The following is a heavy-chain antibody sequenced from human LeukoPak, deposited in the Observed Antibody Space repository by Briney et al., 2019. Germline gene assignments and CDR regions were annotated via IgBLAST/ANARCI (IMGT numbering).Heavy chain of an antibody. Sequence: SETLSLTCTVSGDSISSYFWTWIRQPPGKGLEWIGYIYYSGNTNYNPSLKSRVAMSVDTSKNQFSLKVTSVTAADTAVYYCAREFDSSGYSIDPWGQGTLVTVSS. D-gene: IGHD3-22*01. CDR1: GDSISSYF. CDR2: IYYSGNT. V-gene: IGHV4-59*01. J-gene: IGHJ5*02. CDR3: AREFDSSGYSIDP.